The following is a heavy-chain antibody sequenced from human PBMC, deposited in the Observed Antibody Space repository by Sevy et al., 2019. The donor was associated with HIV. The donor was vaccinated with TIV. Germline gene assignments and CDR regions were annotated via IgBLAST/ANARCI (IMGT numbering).Heavy chain of an antibody. Sequence: SQTLSLTCAISGDSVSSNSAAWNWIRQSPSRGLEWLGRTYYRSKWYNDYAVSVKSRITINPDTSKNQFSLQLNSVTPEETAVYYCARARRITMIVVVPDAFDIWGQGTMVTVSS. V-gene: IGHV6-1*01. J-gene: IGHJ3*02. CDR2: TYYRSKWYN. CDR1: GDSVSSNSAA. D-gene: IGHD3-22*01. CDR3: ARARRITMIVVVPDAFDI.